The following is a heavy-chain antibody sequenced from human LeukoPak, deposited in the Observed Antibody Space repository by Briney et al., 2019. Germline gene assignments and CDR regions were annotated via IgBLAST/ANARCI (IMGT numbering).Heavy chain of an antibody. D-gene: IGHD6-13*01. J-gene: IGHJ5*02. CDR3: AREKEQQLENWFDP. CDR1: GGSISSGSYY. Sequence: SETLSLTCTVSGGSISSGSYYWSWIRQPAGKGLEWIGRIYTSGSTNYNPSLKSRVTISVDTSKNQFSLKLSSVTAADTAVYYCAREKEQQLENWFDPWGQGTLATVSS. CDR2: IYTSGST. V-gene: IGHV4-61*02.